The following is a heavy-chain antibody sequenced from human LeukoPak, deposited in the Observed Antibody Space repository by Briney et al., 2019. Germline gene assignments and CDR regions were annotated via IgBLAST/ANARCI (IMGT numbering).Heavy chain of an antibody. CDR2: IYSGGST. J-gene: IGHJ4*02. D-gene: IGHD3-22*01. CDR1: GFTVSSNY. V-gene: IGHV3-53*01. Sequence: PGGALRLSCAASGFTVSSNYMSWVRQAPGKGLEWVSVIYSGGSTYYADSVKGRFTISRDNSKNTLYLQMNSLRAEDTAVYYRARGYYHAFDYWGQGTLVTVSS. CDR3: ARGYYHAFDY.